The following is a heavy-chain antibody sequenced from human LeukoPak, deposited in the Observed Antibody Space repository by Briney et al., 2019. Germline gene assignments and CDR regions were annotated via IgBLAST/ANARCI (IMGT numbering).Heavy chain of an antibody. Sequence: PGGSLRLSCAASGFTFSSYWMSWVRQAPGKGLEWVAVIWYDGSNKYYADSVKGRFTISRDNSKNTLYLQMNSLRAEDTAVYYCARDGTYSSSWYSSRFLENWGQGTLVTVSS. CDR1: GFTFSSYW. J-gene: IGHJ4*02. CDR3: ARDGTYSSSWYSSRFLEN. D-gene: IGHD6-13*01. V-gene: IGHV3-33*08. CDR2: IWYDGSNK.